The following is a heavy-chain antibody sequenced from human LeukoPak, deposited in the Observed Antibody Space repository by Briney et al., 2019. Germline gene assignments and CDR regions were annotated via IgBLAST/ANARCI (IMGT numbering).Heavy chain of an antibody. J-gene: IGHJ4*02. Sequence: GGSLRLSCAASGFTFSSYAMSWVRQAPGKGLEWVSAISGSGGSTYYADSVKGRFTISRDNSKNTLYLQMNSLRAEDTAVYYCAKDRHRAGGLPPLDYWGQGTLVTVSS. CDR1: GFTFSSYA. V-gene: IGHV3-23*01. D-gene: IGHD1-26*01. CDR3: AKDRHRAGGLPPLDY. CDR2: ISGSGGST.